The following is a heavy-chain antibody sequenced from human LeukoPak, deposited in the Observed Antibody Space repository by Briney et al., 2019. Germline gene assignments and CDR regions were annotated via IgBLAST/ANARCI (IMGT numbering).Heavy chain of an antibody. CDR1: GFTFSSCA. V-gene: IGHV3-30*04. J-gene: IGHJ4*02. CDR3: ATNGGHWDLDY. CDR2: IEHDENK. Sequence: PGGSLRLSCAASGFTFSSCAMHWVRQAPGKGLEWVAFIEHDENKNYADSVKGRFTISRDNSKNTVYLQMNSLRVEDTAVYYCATNGGHWDLDYWGQGTLVTVSS. D-gene: IGHD3-16*01.